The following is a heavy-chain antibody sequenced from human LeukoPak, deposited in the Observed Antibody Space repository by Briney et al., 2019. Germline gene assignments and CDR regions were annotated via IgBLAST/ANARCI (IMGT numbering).Heavy chain of an antibody. CDR3: AREVSEGFDF. CDR1: GFTFNSYA. J-gene: IGHJ4*02. D-gene: IGHD3-22*01. Sequence: GGSLRLSCAASGFTFNSYAIHWVRQAPGKGLEWVAVISYDGSNKYYADSVKGRFTTSRDNSKNTLYLQMNSLRAEDTALYYCAREVSEGFDFWGQGTLVTVSS. V-gene: IGHV3-30*03. CDR2: ISYDGSNK.